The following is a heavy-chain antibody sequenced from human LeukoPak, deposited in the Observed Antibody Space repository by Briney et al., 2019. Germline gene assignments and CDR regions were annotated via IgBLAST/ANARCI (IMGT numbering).Heavy chain of an antibody. J-gene: IGHJ4*02. CDR3: AKCYDSSSWRIDD. Sequence: TGRSLRLSCAASGFTFSSSAMNCVRQAPGKGLEWVSAISGSGGSTYYADTVKGRFTISRDNSKNTLSLQMNSLRAEDTAVYYGAKCYDSSSWRIDDWGQGTLVTVSS. V-gene: IGHV3-23*01. CDR2: ISGSGGST. CDR1: GFTFSSSA. D-gene: IGHD6-13*01.